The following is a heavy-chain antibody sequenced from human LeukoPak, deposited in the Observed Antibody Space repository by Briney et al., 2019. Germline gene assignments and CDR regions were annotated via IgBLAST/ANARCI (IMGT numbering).Heavy chain of an antibody. D-gene: IGHD5-18*01. V-gene: IGHV4-34*01. CDR1: GESFSGYY. CDR2: INHSGST. J-gene: IGHJ4*02. CDR3: ASLGYSYGFCY. Sequence: PSETLSLTCAVYGESFSGYYWSWIRQPPGKGLEWIGEINHSGSTNYNPSLKSRVTISVDTSKNQFSLKLSSVTAADTAVYYCASLGYSYGFCYWGQGTLVTVSS.